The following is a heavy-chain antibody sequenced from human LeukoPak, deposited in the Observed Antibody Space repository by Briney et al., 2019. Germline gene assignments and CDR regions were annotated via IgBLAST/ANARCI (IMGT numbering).Heavy chain of an antibody. Sequence: PSETLSLTCTVSGGSISSYYWSWIRQPPGKGLEWIGYIYYSGSTNCNPSLKSRVTMSVDTSKNQFSLKLSSVTAADTAVYYCATTPYFSTNGYCDYWGQGTPVTVSS. V-gene: IGHV4-59*03. J-gene: IGHJ4*02. CDR3: ATTPYFSTNGYCDY. D-gene: IGHD2-8*01. CDR1: GGSISSYY. CDR2: IYYSGST.